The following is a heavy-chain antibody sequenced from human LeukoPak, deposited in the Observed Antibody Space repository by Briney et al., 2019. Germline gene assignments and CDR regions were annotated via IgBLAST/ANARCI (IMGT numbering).Heavy chain of an antibody. CDR1: GGSFSGYY. Sequence: SETLSLACAVYGGSFSGYYWSWIRQPPGKGLEWIGEINHSGSTNYNPSLKSRVTISVDTSKNQFSLKLSSVTAADTAVYYCARVKDGHNYGDFDYWGQGTLVTVSS. J-gene: IGHJ4*02. V-gene: IGHV4-34*01. D-gene: IGHD5-24*01. CDR2: INHSGST. CDR3: ARVKDGHNYGDFDY.